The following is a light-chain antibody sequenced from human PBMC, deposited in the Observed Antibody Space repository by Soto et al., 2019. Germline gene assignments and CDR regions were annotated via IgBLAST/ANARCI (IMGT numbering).Light chain of an antibody. V-gene: IGLV2-14*01. CDR1: SSDLGDYNS. Sequence: HSALTQPASVSGSPGQSITISCTGTSSDLGDYNSVSWYQHHPGKAPKLMIYDVSHRPSGVSNRFSGSKSGNTSSLTISGLQTEDEADYYCSSYTTVRTLVFGEGTKVTVL. CDR2: DVS. CDR3: SSYTTVRTLV. J-gene: IGLJ3*02.